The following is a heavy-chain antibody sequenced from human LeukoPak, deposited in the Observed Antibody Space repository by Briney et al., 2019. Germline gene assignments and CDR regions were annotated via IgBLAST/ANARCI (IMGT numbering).Heavy chain of an antibody. CDR1: GGSIDSGDYY. V-gene: IGHV4-39*07. CDR2: IHYTGST. Sequence: SETLSLTCTVSGGSIDSGDYYWGWVRQPPGKGLECIASIHYTGSTYYDPSLKSRVTLSVDTSKNQFSLNLYSVTAADTAIYYCARHPIEWSLGGVPDWFDPWGQGTLVTVSS. J-gene: IGHJ5*02. CDR3: ARHPIEWSLGGVPDWFDP. D-gene: IGHD3-3*01.